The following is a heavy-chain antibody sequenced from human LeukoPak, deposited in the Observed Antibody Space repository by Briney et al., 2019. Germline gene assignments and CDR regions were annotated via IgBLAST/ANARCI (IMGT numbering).Heavy chain of an antibody. CDR3: AKGHNYELDY. J-gene: IGHJ4*02. CDR1: GFTFNHYG. CDR2: IRYDGNAQ. Sequence: PGGSLRLSCGASGFTFNHYGMHWVRQAPGKGLEWVAFIRYDGNAQFYADSVRGRFTFSRDNSKNTLYLQMNSLRPGDTAVYFCAKGHNYELDYWGQGTQVTVSS. D-gene: IGHD3-22*01. V-gene: IGHV3-30*02.